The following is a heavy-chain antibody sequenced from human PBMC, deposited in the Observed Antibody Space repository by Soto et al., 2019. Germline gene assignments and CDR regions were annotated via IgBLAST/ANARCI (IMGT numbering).Heavy chain of an antibody. CDR3: AKDQYSGNVSSGDY. CDR2: ISYDGSNK. Sequence: QVQLVESGGGVVQPGRSLRLSCAASGFTFSSYGMHWVRQAPGKGLEWVAVISYDGSNKYYADSVKGRFTISRDNSKNTLYLQMNSLRAEDTAVYYCAKDQYSGNVSSGDYWGQGTLVTVSS. V-gene: IGHV3-30*18. D-gene: IGHD1-26*01. J-gene: IGHJ4*02. CDR1: GFTFSSYG.